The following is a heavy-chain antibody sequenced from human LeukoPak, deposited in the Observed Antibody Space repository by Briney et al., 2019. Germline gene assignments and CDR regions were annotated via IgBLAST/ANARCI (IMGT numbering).Heavy chain of an antibody. D-gene: IGHD6-13*01. V-gene: IGHV3-53*05. CDR1: GFTVSSNY. CDR2: IYSGGST. Sequence: PGGSLRLSCAASGFTVSSNYMSWVRQAPRKGLEWVSVIYSGGSTYYADSVKGRFTISRDNSKNTLYLQMNSLRAEDTAVYYCAKGRPGSSWSYYFDYWGQGTLVTVSS. CDR3: AKGRPGSSWSYYFDY. J-gene: IGHJ4*02.